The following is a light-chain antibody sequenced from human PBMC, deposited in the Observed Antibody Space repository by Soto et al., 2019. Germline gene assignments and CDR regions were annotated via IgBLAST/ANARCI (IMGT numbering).Light chain of an antibody. CDR1: QSVTSNK. CDR3: QQYGSPPPYT. V-gene: IGKV3-20*01. CDR2: AAS. J-gene: IGKJ2*01. Sequence: ENVLTQSAVTLSLSPGERATLSCRASQSVTSNKVAWFQQKPGQAPRLLIRAASSRATGIPDRFSGSGSATDFTLTISILEPEDFAVYYCQQYGSPPPYTFGQGTKLEIK.